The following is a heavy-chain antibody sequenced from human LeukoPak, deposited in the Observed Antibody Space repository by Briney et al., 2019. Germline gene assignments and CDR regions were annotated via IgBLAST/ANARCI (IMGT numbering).Heavy chain of an antibody. V-gene: IGHV3-23*01. CDR1: GFTVSNYA. J-gene: IGHJ4*02. CDR3: AKKSDRSWSDYFDS. CDR2: ISGGGDIT. Sequence: GGSLRLSCAASGFTVSNYAMSWVRQAPGKGLEWVSAISGGGDITFYADSVKGRFTISRDTSKNPLHLQMNSLRAEDTALYYCAKKSDRSWSDYFDSWGQGTLVTVSS. D-gene: IGHD6-13*01.